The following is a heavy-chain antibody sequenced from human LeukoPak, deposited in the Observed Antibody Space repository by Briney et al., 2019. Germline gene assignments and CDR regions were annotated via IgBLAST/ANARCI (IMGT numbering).Heavy chain of an antibody. CDR1: GFTFTSYG. V-gene: IGHV1-18*01. Sequence: ASVKVPCKASGFTFTSYGIIWVRQAPGQGLEWVGWISGYNGNTNYAQSLQGRVTITAVTSTTTVYMEVRSLRSDDTAVYYCARGGGPPRRSSDWLLYLDFWGQGALITVSS. D-gene: IGHD3-9*01. CDR3: ARGGGPPRRSSDWLLYLDF. CDR2: ISGYNGNT. J-gene: IGHJ4*02.